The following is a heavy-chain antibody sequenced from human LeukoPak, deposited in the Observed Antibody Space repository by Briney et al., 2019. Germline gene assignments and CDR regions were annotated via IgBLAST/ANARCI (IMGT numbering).Heavy chain of an antibody. D-gene: IGHD3-22*01. CDR3: AKNYYYDNTGYWGAFDI. V-gene: IGHV1-18*01. CDR1: GYTFTSYG. CDR2: ISTYNGKR. J-gene: IGHJ3*02. Sequence: ASVKVSSKASGYTFTSYGIGWVRQAPGQGLEWMGWISTYNGKRNYAQKFQDRVTMTTDTSTSTAYMELRSLTSDDTAIYHCAKNYYYDNTGYWGAFDIWGQGTMVTVSS.